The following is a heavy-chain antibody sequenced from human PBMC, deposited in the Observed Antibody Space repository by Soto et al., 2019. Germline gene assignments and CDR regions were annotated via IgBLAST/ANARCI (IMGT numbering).Heavy chain of an antibody. J-gene: IGHJ4*02. V-gene: IGHV3-30*03. D-gene: IGHD3-22*01. CDR3: ARESAGAQFSSGYGRYLDH. CDR1: GFTFSCYG. CDR2: ISDTGSSH. Sequence: GGSLRLSCVGSGFTFSCYGMHWVRHAPGKGLECVAIISDTGSSHYYAASVEGRFTISRENSKNTLSLHMDSLRVEDTAVYYCARESAGAQFSSGYGRYLDHWGQGITVTVSS.